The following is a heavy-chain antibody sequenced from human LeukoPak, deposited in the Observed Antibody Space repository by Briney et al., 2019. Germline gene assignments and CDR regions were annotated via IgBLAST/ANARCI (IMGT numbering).Heavy chain of an antibody. CDR1: GYIFTTFG. D-gene: IGHD4/OR15-4a*01. CDR2: ISSNNGNT. J-gene: IGHJ5*02. V-gene: IGHV1-18*01. Sequence: GASVKVSCKASGYIFTTFGFTWVRQAPGQGLEWMGWISSNNGNTNYAQNLQGRVTMTTDTLTNTAYMELRSLRSDDTAVYCCVRGDYAANWFDPWGQGTLVTVSS. CDR3: VRGDYAANWFDP.